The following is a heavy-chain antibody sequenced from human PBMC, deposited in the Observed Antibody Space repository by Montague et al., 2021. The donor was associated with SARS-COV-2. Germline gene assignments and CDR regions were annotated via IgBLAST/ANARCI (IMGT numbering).Heavy chain of an antibody. D-gene: IGHD5-18*01. CDR3: ARREYSYGWGD. Sequence: SETLSLTCTVTGGPISGSSDYWCWIRQSPGKGLEWIASVDYSGNTYYSSSLKSRLTISVDTSKNQFSLKLNSVTAADTALYYCARREYSYGWGDWGQGTLSPSPQ. V-gene: IGHV4-39*01. CDR1: GGPISGSSDY. CDR2: VDYSGNT. J-gene: IGHJ4*02.